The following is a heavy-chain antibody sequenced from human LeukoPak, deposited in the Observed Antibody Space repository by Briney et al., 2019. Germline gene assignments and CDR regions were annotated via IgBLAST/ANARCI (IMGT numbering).Heavy chain of an antibody. Sequence: LSLTXAVYGGSFSGYYWSWIRQPPGKGLEWIGEINHSGSTNYNPSLTSRVTISVDTSKNQFSLKLSSVTAADTAVYYCARGRQLQLWLRASYYYGMDVWGQGTTVTVSS. J-gene: IGHJ6*02. CDR3: ARGRQLQLWLRASYYYGMDV. CDR2: INHSGST. CDR1: GGSFSGYY. V-gene: IGHV4-34*01. D-gene: IGHD5-18*01.